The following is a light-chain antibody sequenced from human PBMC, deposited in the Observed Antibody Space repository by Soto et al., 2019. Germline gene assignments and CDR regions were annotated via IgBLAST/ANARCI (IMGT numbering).Light chain of an antibody. CDR1: SSDVGGYNY. CDR2: DVS. V-gene: IGLV2-11*01. CDR3: CSYAGSYTYV. J-gene: IGLJ1*01. Sequence: QSVLTQPRSVSGSPGQSVTISCTGTSSDVGGYNYVSWYQQHPGKAPKLMIYDVSKRPSGVPDRFSGSKSGNTASLTISGFQAEDEADYYCCSYAGSYTYVFGTGTKFTVL.